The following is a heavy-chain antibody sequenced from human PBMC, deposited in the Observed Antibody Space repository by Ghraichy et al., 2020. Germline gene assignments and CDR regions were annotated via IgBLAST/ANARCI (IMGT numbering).Heavy chain of an antibody. CDR3: AKFGRVNTEGLYYFDH. Sequence: GGSLRLSCAASGFTFSSYAMSWVRQAPGKGLEWVSTISGSGGTTYYAGSVKGRFTISRDNSKNTLYLQMNSLRADDTALYYCAKFGRVNTEGLYYFDHWGQGTLVTGSS. J-gene: IGHJ4*02. CDR1: GFTFSSYA. CDR2: ISGSGGTT. D-gene: IGHD4-17*01. V-gene: IGHV3-23*01.